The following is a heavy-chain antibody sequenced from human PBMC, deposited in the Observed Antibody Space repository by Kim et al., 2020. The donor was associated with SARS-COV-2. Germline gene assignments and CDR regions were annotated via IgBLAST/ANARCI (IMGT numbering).Heavy chain of an antibody. J-gene: IGHJ4*02. V-gene: IGHV4-34*01. CDR2: INHSGST. CDR1: GGSFSGYY. D-gene: IGHD6-13*01. CDR3: ARAGLGYSSSWYSYFDY. Sequence: SETLSLTCAVYGGSFSGYYWSWIRQPPGKGLEWIGEINHSGSTNYNPSLKSRVTISVDTSKNQFSLKLSSVTAADTAVYYCARAGLGYSSSWYSYFDYWGQGTLVTVSS.